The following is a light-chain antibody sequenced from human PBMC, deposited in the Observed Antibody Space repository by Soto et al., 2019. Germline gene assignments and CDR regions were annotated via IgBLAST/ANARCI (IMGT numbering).Light chain of an antibody. V-gene: IGKV1-8*01. CDR2: AAS. J-gene: IGKJ4*01. Sequence: AIRMTQSPSSLSASTGDRVTITCRASQGISSYLAWYQQKPGKAPKLLFYAASTLQSGVPSRFSGSGSGTDFTLTISCLQSEDFATYYCQQYYSYPLTFGGGTKVEIK. CDR3: QQYYSYPLT. CDR1: QGISSY.